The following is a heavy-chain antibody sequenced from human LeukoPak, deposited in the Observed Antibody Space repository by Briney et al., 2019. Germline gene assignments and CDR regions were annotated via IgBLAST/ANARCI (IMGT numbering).Heavy chain of an antibody. Sequence: GGSLRLSCAASGFTFDDYAMHWVRQAPGKGLEWVSLISGDGGSTYYADSVKGRFTISRDNAKNSLYLQMNSLRAEDMALYYCAKSGAPFIVGATSPFDYWGQGTLVTVSS. V-gene: IGHV3-43*02. D-gene: IGHD1-26*01. CDR1: GFTFDDYA. CDR2: ISGDGGST. J-gene: IGHJ4*02. CDR3: AKSGAPFIVGATSPFDY.